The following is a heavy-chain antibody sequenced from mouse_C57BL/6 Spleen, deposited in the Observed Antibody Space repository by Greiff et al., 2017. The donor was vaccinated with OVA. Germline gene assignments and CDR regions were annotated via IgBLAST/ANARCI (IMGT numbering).Heavy chain of an antibody. Sequence: VKLQESGAELARPGASVKLSCKASGYTFTSYGISWVKQRTGQGLEWIGEIYPRSGNTYYNEKFKGKATLTADKSSSTAYMELRSLTSEDSAVYFCAGVTTVVALYYFDYWGQGTTLTVSS. CDR2: IYPRSGNT. D-gene: IGHD1-1*01. J-gene: IGHJ2*01. CDR1: GYTFTSYG. V-gene: IGHV1-81*01. CDR3: AGVTTVVALYYFDY.